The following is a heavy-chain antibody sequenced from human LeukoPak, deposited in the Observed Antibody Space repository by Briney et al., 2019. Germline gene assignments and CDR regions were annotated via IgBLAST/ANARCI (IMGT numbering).Heavy chain of an antibody. CDR2: IYDSGST. D-gene: IGHD5-24*01. V-gene: IGHV4-59*01. CDR3: ARTRDGYNLDAFDI. J-gene: IGHJ3*02. CDR1: GGSISIYY. Sequence: SETLSLTCTVSGGSISIYYWSWIRQPPGKALEWIGYIYDSGSTNYNPSLKSRVTISVDTSKNQFSLNLSSVTAADTAVYYCARTRDGYNLDAFDIWGQGTMVTVSS.